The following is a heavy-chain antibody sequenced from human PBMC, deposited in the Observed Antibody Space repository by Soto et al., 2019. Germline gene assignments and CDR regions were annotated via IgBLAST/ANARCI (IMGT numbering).Heavy chain of an antibody. J-gene: IGHJ6*02. CDR3: AKNRISYYYYYGMDV. CDR1: GFTFDDYA. Sequence: GSLRLSCAASGFTFDDYAMHWVRQAPGKGLEWVSLISWDGGSTYYADSVKGRFTISRDNSKNSLYLQMNSLRAEDTALYYCAKNRISYYYYYGMDVWGQGXTVTVYS. V-gene: IGHV3-43D*04. CDR2: ISWDGGST.